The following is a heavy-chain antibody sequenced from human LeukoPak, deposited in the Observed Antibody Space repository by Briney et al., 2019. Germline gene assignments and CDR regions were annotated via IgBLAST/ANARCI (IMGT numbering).Heavy chain of an antibody. CDR1: GFTFSSYA. CDR2: ISGSGGST. J-gene: IGHJ6*02. V-gene: IGHV3-23*01. CDR3: AKDRGITMVRGVLGSYYGMDV. D-gene: IGHD3-10*01. Sequence: GGSLRLSCAASGFTFSSYAMSWVRQAPGKGLEWVSAISGSGGSTYYADSVKGRFTISRDNSKNTLYLQMNSLRAEDTAVYYCAKDRGITMVRGVLGSYYGMDVWGQGTTVTVSS.